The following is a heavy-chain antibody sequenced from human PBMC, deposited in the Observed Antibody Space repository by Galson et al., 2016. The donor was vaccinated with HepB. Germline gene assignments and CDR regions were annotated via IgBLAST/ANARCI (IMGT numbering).Heavy chain of an antibody. D-gene: IGHD3/OR15-3a*01. CDR3: AREHDIWTSYAFDI. J-gene: IGHJ3*02. Sequence: SVKVSCKASGFTLTSYAIKWVRQAPGQRLEWMGWINVGSGNTKYSEKFQGRVTITRDTSASTVYMELSSLRSEDTAVYYCAREHDIWTSYAFDIWGQGTMITASS. V-gene: IGHV1-3*01. CDR1: GFTLTSYA. CDR2: INVGSGNT.